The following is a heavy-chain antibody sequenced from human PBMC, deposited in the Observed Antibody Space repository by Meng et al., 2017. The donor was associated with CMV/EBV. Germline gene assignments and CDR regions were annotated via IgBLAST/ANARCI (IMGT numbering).Heavy chain of an antibody. J-gene: IGHJ4*02. CDR1: GLSLSTSGVG. CDR2: IYWDDDK. CDR3: AHHADIAAAGSYYY. D-gene: IGHD6-13*01. Sequence: QITLKESGPTLVKPTQTLTLTCTFSGLSLSTSGVGVGWIRQPPGKALEWLALIYWDDDKRYSPSLKSRLTITKDTSKNQVVLTMTNMDPVDTATNYCAHHADIAAAGSYYYWGQGTLVTVSS. V-gene: IGHV2-5*02.